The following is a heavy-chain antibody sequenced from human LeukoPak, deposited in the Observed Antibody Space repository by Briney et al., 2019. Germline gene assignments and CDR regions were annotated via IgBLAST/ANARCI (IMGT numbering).Heavy chain of an antibody. CDR2: IDPSDSYT. V-gene: IGHV5-10-1*01. CDR1: GYSFTSYW. CDR3: ARHGCSSTSCYLGRFDP. D-gene: IGHD2-2*01. J-gene: IGHJ5*02. Sequence: GESLKISCKGSGYSFTSYWISWVRQMPGKGLEWMGRIDPSDSYTNHSPSFQGHVTISADKSISTAYLQWSSLKASDTAMYYCARHGCSSTSCYLGRFDPWGQGTLVTVSS.